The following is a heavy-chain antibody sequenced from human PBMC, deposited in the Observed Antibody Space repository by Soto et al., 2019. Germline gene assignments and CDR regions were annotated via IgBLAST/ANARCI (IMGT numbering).Heavy chain of an antibody. CDR1: GFTFSGSA. D-gene: IGHD1-26*01. J-gene: IGHJ6*02. CDR3: TRHRIVGRDYYYYGMDV. Sequence: PGGSLRLSCAASGFTFSGSAMHWVRQATGKGLEWVGRIRSKANSYATAYAASVKGRFTISRDDSKNTAYLQMNSLKTEDTAVYYCTRHRIVGRDYYYYGMDVWGQGTTVTVSS. V-gene: IGHV3-73*01. CDR2: IRSKANSYAT.